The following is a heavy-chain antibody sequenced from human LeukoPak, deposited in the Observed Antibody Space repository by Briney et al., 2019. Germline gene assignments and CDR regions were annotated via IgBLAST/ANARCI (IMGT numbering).Heavy chain of an antibody. J-gene: IGHJ6*02. CDR3: ARSYDSSGYYYYYYGMDV. D-gene: IGHD3-22*01. V-gene: IGHV5-51*01. CDR1: GYSFTSYW. Sequence: GESLKISCKGSGYSFTSYWIGWVRQMPGKGLEWMGIIYPGDSDTRYSPSFQGRVTISADKSISTAYLQWSSLKASDTAMYCCARSYDSSGYYYYYYGMDVWGQGTTVTVSS. CDR2: IYPGDSDT.